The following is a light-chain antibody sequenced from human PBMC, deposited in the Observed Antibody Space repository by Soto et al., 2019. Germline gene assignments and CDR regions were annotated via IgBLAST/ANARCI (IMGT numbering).Light chain of an antibody. CDR1: SSNIGTYS. V-gene: IGLV1-44*01. J-gene: IGLJ1*01. CDR3: AAWDDSLNGCV. Sequence: QSVLTQPPSASGTPGQRVTISCSGRSSNIGTYSVSWYQQFPGPATRLLSYSDNQRPSGVPDRFSASKSGASASLAISGLKSEDEADFYCAAWDDSLNGCVFGTGTKVTVL. CDR2: SDN.